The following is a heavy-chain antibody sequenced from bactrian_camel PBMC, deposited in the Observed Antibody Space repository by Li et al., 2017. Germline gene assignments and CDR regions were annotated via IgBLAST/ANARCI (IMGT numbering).Heavy chain of an antibody. J-gene: IGHJ4*01. Sequence: VQLVESGGGSVQIGGSLTLACAASRDFHDADAEWGWFRQAPGAQCEMVASIAPDGKQYYADSVKERFTISRDSSTDTVYLQMNSLKPEDTAMYYCAARRQVLQSTWLLHPSAYSEWGPGTQVTVS. CDR2: IAPDGKQ. CDR3: AARRQVLQSTWLLHPSAYSE. D-gene: IGHD4*01. CDR1: RDFHDADAE. V-gene: IGHV3S53*01.